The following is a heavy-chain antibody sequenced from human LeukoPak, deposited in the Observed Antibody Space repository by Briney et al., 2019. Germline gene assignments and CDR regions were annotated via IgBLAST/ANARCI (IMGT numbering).Heavy chain of an antibody. Sequence: PGGSLRLSCAASGFTFSSYGMHWVRQAPGKGLDWVAVISYDGSNKYYADSVKGRFTISRDNSKNTLYLQMNSLRAEDTAVYYCAKITDGYNNDAFDIWGQGTMVTVSS. CDR2: ISYDGSNK. V-gene: IGHV3-30*18. D-gene: IGHD5-24*01. J-gene: IGHJ3*02. CDR1: GFTFSSYG. CDR3: AKITDGYNNDAFDI.